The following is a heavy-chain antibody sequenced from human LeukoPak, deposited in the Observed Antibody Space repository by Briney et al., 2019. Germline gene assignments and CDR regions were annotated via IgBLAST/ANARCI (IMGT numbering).Heavy chain of an antibody. CDR1: GFTFSSYT. D-gene: IGHD4-23*01. CDR3: ARDGDTVLTRGYYYYMDV. Sequence: GGSLRLSCAASGFTFSSYTMNWVRQAPGKGLEWVSSISTSSSYIYYADSVKGRFTISRDNARKSLYLQMNSLRAEDTAVYYCARDGDTVLTRGYYYYMDVWGKGTTVTVSS. V-gene: IGHV3-21*01. CDR2: ISTSSSYI. J-gene: IGHJ6*03.